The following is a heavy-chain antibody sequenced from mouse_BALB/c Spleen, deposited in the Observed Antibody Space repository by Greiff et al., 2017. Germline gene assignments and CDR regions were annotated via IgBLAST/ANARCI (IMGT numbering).Heavy chain of an antibody. CDR1: GYTFTSYT. D-gene: IGHD2-4*01. CDR2: INPSSGYT. Sequence: QVQLQQSAAELARPGASVKMSCKASGYTFTSYTMHWVKQRPGQGLEWIGYINPSSGYTEYNQKFKDKTTLTADKSSSTAYMQLSSLTSEDSAVYYCASDYDVGFAYWGQGTLVTVSA. CDR3: ASDYDVGFAY. J-gene: IGHJ3*01. V-gene: IGHV1-4*02.